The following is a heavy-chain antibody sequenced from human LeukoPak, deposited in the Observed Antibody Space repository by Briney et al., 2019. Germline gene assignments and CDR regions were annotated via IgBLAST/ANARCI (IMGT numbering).Heavy chain of an antibody. CDR1: GFTFSSYA. J-gene: IGHJ4*02. CDR2: ISGSGGST. D-gene: IGHD6-6*01. V-gene: IGHV3-23*01. CDR3: AKHSGSNHFDY. Sequence: GGSLRLSCAASGFTFSSYAMSWVRQAPGKGLEWVSAISGSGGSTYYADSVKGRFTISRDNSKNTLYLQMNSLRAEDRAIYYCAKHSGSNHFDYWGQGTLVTVSS.